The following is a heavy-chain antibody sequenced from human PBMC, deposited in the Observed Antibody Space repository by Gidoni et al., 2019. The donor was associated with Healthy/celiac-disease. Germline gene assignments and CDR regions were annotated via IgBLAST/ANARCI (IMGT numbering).Heavy chain of an antibody. CDR3: ARGMVGLLWFGDYVWNGMDV. D-gene: IGHD3-10*01. V-gene: IGHV3-7*03. CDR1: GFTFSSYW. CDR2: IKQDGSEK. J-gene: IGHJ6*02. Sequence: EVQLVESGGGLVQPGGSLRLSCAASGFTFSSYWMSWVRQAPGKGLEWVANIKQDGSEKYYVDSVKGRFTISRDNAKNSLYLQMNSLRAEDTAVYYCARGMVGLLWFGDYVWNGMDVWGQGTTVTVSS.